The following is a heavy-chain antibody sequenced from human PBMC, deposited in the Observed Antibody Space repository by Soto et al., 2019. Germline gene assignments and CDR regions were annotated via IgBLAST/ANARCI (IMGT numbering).Heavy chain of an antibody. CDR3: ARDPGRPLITGTTD. CDR1: GGTFSSYA. CDR2: IIPIFGTA. V-gene: IGHV1-69*06. D-gene: IGHD1-7*01. Sequence: AASVKVSCKASGGTFSSYAISWVRQAPGQGLEWMGGIIPIFGTANYAQKFQGRVTITADKSTSTAYMELSSLRSEDTAVYYCARDPGRPLITGTTDWGQGTLVTVS. J-gene: IGHJ4*02.